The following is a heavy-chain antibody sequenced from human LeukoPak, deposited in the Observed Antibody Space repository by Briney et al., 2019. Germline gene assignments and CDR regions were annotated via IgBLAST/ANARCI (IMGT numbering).Heavy chain of an antibody. CDR3: AREVGTPQAFDI. V-gene: IGHV3-74*01. CDR2: INSDESST. D-gene: IGHD1-26*01. CDR1: GFTFSSYW. Sequence: PGGSLRLSCAASGFTFSSYWMYWVRQAPGKGLVWVSRINSDESSTSYADSVKGRFTISRDNAKNSLYLQMNSLKAEDTAIYYCAREVGTPQAFDIWGQGTMVTVSS. J-gene: IGHJ3*02.